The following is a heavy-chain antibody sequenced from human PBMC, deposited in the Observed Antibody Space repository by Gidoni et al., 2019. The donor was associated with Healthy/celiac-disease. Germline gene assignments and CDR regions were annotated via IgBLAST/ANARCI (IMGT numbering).Heavy chain of an antibody. CDR1: GFSCSNAW. D-gene: IGHD3-10*02. J-gene: IGHJ4*02. V-gene: IGHV3-15*07. CDR3: TTHPSITMLYDY. Sequence: EVQLVESGGGLVKPGGSLRLSCAASGFSCSNAWINWGLQAPGMGLEWVGRSKSNTDGGTTDYAAPVKGRFTIPRDDSKNTLYLQMNSLKTEDTAVYYCTTHPSITMLYDYWGQGTLVTFSS. CDR2: SKSNTDGGTT.